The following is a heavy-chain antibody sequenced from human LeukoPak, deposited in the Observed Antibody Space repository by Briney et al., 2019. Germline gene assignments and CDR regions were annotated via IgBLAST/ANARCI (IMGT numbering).Heavy chain of an antibody. D-gene: IGHD6-13*01. CDR3: ARSGIIAAAGPYYFDY. J-gene: IGHJ4*02. Sequence: SVKVSCKASGGTFSSYAISWVRQAPGQGLEWMGGIIPIFGTANYAQKFQGRVTITADKSTSTAYMELSSLRSEDTAVYYCARSGIIAAAGPYYFDYWGQGTLVTVSS. V-gene: IGHV1-69*06. CDR1: GGTFSSYA. CDR2: IIPIFGTA.